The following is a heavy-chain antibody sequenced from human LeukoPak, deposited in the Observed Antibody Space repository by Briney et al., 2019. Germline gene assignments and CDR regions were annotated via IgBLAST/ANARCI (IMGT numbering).Heavy chain of an antibody. Sequence: GGSLRLSCAASGFTVSSNYMSWVRQAPGKGLEWVSAISGSGGSTYYADSVKGRFTISRDNSKNTLYLQMNSLRAEDTAVYYCAKDDIVVVPAAIYYYGMDVWGQGTTVTVSS. CDR2: ISGSGGST. V-gene: IGHV3-23*01. CDR3: AKDDIVVVPAAIYYYGMDV. D-gene: IGHD2-2*02. J-gene: IGHJ6*02. CDR1: GFTVSSNY.